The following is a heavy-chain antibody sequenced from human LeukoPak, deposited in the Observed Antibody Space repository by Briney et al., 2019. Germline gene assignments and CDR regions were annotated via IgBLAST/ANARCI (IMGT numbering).Heavy chain of an antibody. Sequence: GASVKDSCKASGYTFTSYDINWVRQVTGQGREWMGWMNPKSGNTGYAQKFQGRVTITRNTSISTAYMEVSSLRYEDTAVYYCARRAVDNSYYYYMDVWGKGTTVTVSS. CDR3: ARRAVDNSYYYYMDV. CDR2: MNPKSGNT. CDR1: GYTFTSYD. J-gene: IGHJ6*03. V-gene: IGHV1-8*03. D-gene: IGHD6-19*01.